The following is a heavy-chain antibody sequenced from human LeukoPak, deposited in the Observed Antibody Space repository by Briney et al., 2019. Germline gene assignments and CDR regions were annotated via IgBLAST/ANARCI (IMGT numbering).Heavy chain of an antibody. D-gene: IGHD3-10*01. J-gene: IGHJ3*02. Sequence: SETLSLTCAVYGGSFSGYYWSWIRQPPGKGLEWIGYIYYSGSTNYNPSLKSRVTISVDTSKNQFSLKLSSVTAADTAVYYCARHGALSSGSYYTNAFDIWGQGTMVTVSS. CDR2: IYYSGST. CDR1: GGSFSGYY. CDR3: ARHGALSSGSYYTNAFDI. V-gene: IGHV4-59*08.